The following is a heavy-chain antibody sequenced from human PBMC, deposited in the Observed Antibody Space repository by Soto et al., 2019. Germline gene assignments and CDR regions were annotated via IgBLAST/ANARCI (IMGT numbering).Heavy chain of an antibody. J-gene: IGHJ5*02. D-gene: IGHD2-2*01. Sequence: QLQLQESGPGLVKPSETLSLTCTVSGGSISSSSYYWGWIRQPPGKGLEWIGSIYYSGSTYYNPSLKSRVTISVDTSKNQFSLKLSSVTAADTAVYYCVRHLSYCSSTSCYGYWFDPWGQGTLVTVSS. CDR3: VRHLSYCSSTSCYGYWFDP. CDR2: IYYSGST. CDR1: GGSISSSSYY. V-gene: IGHV4-39*01.